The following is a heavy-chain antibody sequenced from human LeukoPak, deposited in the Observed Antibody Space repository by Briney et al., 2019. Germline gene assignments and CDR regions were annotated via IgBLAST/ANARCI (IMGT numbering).Heavy chain of an antibody. CDR2: ISYGGTHE. Sequence: QPGRSLRLSCVASGFTFSDYALHWVRQAPGKGLEWVAVISYGGTHEYYTDSVKGRFTISRDNSKNTLHLQMNSLRPEDTSVYYCARNKAITGFFGMDAWGLGTTVTVTS. CDR3: ARNKAITGFFGMDA. CDR1: GFTFSDYA. D-gene: IGHD1-20*01. J-gene: IGHJ6*02. V-gene: IGHV3-30*10.